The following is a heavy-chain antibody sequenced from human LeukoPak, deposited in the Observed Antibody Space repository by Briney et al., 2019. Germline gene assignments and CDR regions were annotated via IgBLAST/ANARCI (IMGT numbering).Heavy chain of an antibody. J-gene: IGHJ4*02. Sequence: GGSLRLSCAASGFTFSDYNMNWVPQDPGKGLEWFSVISSSSTYIYYADSVKGRFTISRDNAKNSLYLQMNSLRAEDTAVYYCARVSTAASLAIDYWGQGTLVTVST. V-gene: IGHV3-21*06. CDR1: GFTFSDYN. CDR2: ISSSSTYI. CDR3: ARVSTAASLAIDY. D-gene: IGHD6-13*01.